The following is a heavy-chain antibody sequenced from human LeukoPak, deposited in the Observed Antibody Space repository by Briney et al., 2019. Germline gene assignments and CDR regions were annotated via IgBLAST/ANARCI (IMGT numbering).Heavy chain of an antibody. Sequence: GGSLRLSCAASGFTFSGSAMHWVRQASGKGLEWVGRIRSKANSYATAYAASVKGRFTISRDDSKNTAYLQMNSLETEDTAVYYCTTLGGFGVPPAIVWGQGTLVTVSS. CDR3: TTLGGFGVPPAIV. D-gene: IGHD3-3*01. V-gene: IGHV3-73*01. J-gene: IGHJ4*02. CDR2: IRSKANSYAT. CDR1: GFTFSGSA.